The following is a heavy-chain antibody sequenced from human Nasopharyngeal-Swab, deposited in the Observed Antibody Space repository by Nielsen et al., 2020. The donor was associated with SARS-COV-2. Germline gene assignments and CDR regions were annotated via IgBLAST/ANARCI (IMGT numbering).Heavy chain of an antibody. J-gene: IGHJ3*02. CDR3: ARVVDDSSTYVRGDAFDI. D-gene: IGHD2/OR15-2a*01. Sequence: SETLSLTCTVSGGSISNYYWSWIRQPAGKRLEWIGRIYTSGSSNYNPSLKSRVTMSVDTSKNQFSLKLSSVTAADTAVYYCARVVDDSSTYVRGDAFDIWGQGTMVTVSS. CDR2: IYTSGSS. V-gene: IGHV4-4*07. CDR1: GGSISNYY.